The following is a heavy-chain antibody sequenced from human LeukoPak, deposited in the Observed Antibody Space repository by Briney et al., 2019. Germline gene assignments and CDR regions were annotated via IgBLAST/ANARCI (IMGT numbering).Heavy chain of an antibody. J-gene: IGHJ4*02. D-gene: IGHD2-8*01. CDR1: GFAFDAFG. Sequence: GGSLRLSCAASGFAFDAFGIHWVRQAPGQGLEWVAVISSDGSKEYYGDYVKGRFTISRDNSKNMLYLQMNSLRAEDSGVYYCAKSGGYCADGICYHFDYWGQGTLVTVSS. CDR2: ISSDGSKE. CDR3: AKSGGYCADGICYHFDY. V-gene: IGHV3-30*18.